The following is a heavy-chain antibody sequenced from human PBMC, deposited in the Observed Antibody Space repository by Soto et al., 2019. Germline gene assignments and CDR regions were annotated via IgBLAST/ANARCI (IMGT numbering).Heavy chain of an antibody. J-gene: IGHJ3*02. V-gene: IGHV5-10-1*01. D-gene: IGHD3-22*01. CDR3: ARPHSGGYSPGGDGFQI. CDR2: IYPGDSHT. CDR1: GYSFTTDW. Sequence: PGESLKISCKGSGYSFTTDWINWVRQMPGKGLEWMGKIYPGDSHTINSPPFQGRVTMSADKSINTAYLQWSSLKASDTGMYYCARPHSGGYSPGGDGFQIWGQGTMVTVS.